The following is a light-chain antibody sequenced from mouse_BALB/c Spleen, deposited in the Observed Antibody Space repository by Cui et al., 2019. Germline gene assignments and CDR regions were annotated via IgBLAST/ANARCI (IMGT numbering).Light chain of an antibody. Sequence: LQLTQTTSSVSASLGDRVTIRCRASWDISNYLNWYQQKPDGSVKLLVYYTTTLESGVPSRFSGSGSGTDYSLTISNLEQEDIASYFCQQVKSPPLTFGGGTKLEVK. CDR2: YTT. CDR3: QQVKSPPLT. J-gene: IGKJ1*01. CDR1: WDISNY. V-gene: IGKV10-96*01.